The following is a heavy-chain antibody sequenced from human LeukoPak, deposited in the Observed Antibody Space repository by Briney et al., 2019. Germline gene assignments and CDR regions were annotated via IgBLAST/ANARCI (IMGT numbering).Heavy chain of an antibody. D-gene: IGHD3-16*02. CDR3: ARGFADFVWGSYPSSY. J-gene: IGHJ4*02. CDR1: GFTFSSYS. CDR2: ITGSSTYI. Sequence: GGSLRLSCAASGFTFSSYSMNWARQAPGKGLEWVSSITGSSTYIHYADSVKGRFTISRDNAKNSLYLQMNSLRAEDTAVYYCARGFADFVWGSYPSSYWGQGILVTVSS. V-gene: IGHV3-21*01.